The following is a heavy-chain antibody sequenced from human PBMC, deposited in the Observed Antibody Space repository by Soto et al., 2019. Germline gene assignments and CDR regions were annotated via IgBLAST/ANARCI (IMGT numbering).Heavy chain of an antibody. CDR2: ISYDGSNK. Sequence: QVQLVESGGGVVQPGRSLRLSCAASGFTFSSYGMHWVRQAPGKGLAWVAAISYDGSNKYYADSVKGRFTISREKSKNTLYLQMNSLRAEDTAVYYCAKDVAAAGNYYFDYWCQGTLVTVSS. D-gene: IGHD6-13*01. CDR3: AKDVAAAGNYYFDY. J-gene: IGHJ4*02. V-gene: IGHV3-30*18. CDR1: GFTFSSYG.